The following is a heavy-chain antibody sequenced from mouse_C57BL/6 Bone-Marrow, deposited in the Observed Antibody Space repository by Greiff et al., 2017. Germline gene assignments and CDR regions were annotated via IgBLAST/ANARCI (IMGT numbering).Heavy chain of an antibody. CDR2: INPYNGGT. D-gene: IGHD1-1*01. V-gene: IGHV1-19*01. Sequence: VQLKQSGPVLVKPGASVKMSCKASGYTFTDYYMNWVKQSHGKSLEWIGGINPYNGGTSYNQKFKGKATLTVDKSSSTAYMELNSLTSEDSAVYYCARKGVTTVVAYYFDYWGQGTTLTVSS. CDR1: GYTFTDYY. J-gene: IGHJ2*01. CDR3: ARKGVTTVVAYYFDY.